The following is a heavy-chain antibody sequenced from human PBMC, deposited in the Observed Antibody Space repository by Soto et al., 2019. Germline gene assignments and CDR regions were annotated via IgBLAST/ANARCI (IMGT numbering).Heavy chain of an antibody. CDR1: GYSFITYW. CDR3: ARRSTMVRGVTSYYFDY. J-gene: IGHJ4*02. V-gene: IGHV5-51*01. Sequence: GESRKISCXGSGYSFITYWIGWVRQMPGKGLEWMGVIYPGDSGTRYSPSFQGQVTISADKSITTAYLQWSSLKASDTATYYCARRSTMVRGVTSYYFDYWGQGTLVTVSS. D-gene: IGHD3-10*01. CDR2: IYPGDSGT.